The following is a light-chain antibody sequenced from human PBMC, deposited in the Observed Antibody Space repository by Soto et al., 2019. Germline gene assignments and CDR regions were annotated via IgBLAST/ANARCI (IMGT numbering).Light chain of an antibody. J-gene: IGKJ1*01. Sequence: EIVMTQSPATLSVSPGEGATLSCRASQSVSSNFAWYQQKPGQTPRLLIYGASSRATGIPDRFSGSGSGTDFTLTISRLEPEDFAVYYCQQYGSSRTWTFGQGTKVDIK. CDR2: GAS. CDR1: QSVSSN. V-gene: IGKV3-20*01. CDR3: QQYGSSRTWT.